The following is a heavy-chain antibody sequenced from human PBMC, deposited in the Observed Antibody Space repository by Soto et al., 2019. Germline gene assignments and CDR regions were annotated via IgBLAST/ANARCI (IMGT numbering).Heavy chain of an antibody. CDR2: ISAYNGNT. Sequence: ASVKVSCKASGYTFTSYGISWVRQAPGQGLEWMGWISAYNGNTNYARKLQGRVTMTTDTSTSTAYMELRSLRSDDTAVYYCARDTGSSGWSDAFDIWGQGTMVTVSS. D-gene: IGHD6-19*01. CDR3: ARDTGSSGWSDAFDI. CDR1: GYTFTSYG. V-gene: IGHV1-18*01. J-gene: IGHJ3*02.